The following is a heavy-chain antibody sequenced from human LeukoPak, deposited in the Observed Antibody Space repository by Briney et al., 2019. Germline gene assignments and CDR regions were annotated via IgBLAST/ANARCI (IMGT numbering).Heavy chain of an antibody. D-gene: IGHD5-18*01. CDR2: IKSKTDGGTT. Sequence: PGRSLRLSCAASGFTFNNAWMSWVRQAPGKGLECVGRIKSKTDGGTTDYAAPVKGRFTISRDDSKSTLYLQVNSLKTEDTAVYYCTTTTWIQLWPKLFDYWGQGTLVTVSS. CDR3: TTTTWIQLWPKLFDY. CDR1: GFTFNNAW. J-gene: IGHJ4*02. V-gene: IGHV3-15*01.